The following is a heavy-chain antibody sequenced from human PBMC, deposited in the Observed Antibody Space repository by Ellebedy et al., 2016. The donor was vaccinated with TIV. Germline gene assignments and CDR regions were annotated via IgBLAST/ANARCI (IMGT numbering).Heavy chain of an antibody. V-gene: IGHV3-53*01. J-gene: IGHJ4*02. CDR3: ARSGGYYGDYGFDY. D-gene: IGHD4-17*01. CDR1: GFTVSSNY. CDR2: IYSCGST. Sequence: GESLKISCAASGFTVSSNYMNWVRQAPGKGLEWVSVIYSCGSTYYAHSVKGRFTISRDNSKNTLYLQMTSLRAEDTAVYYCARSGGYYGDYGFDYWGQGTLVTVSS.